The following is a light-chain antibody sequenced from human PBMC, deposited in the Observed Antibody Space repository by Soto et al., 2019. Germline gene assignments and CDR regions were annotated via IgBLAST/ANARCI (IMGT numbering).Light chain of an antibody. V-gene: IGKV1-13*02. CDR1: QIVSSH. CDR2: RAS. Sequence: AIQFTQSPSSLSASVVEGVTISCRASQIVSSHLAWYQQRPGKAPVLVIYRASNWQSGVPSRFSGSGSGTAFTLTISSLQPEDFATYYCQQCSGYPLTFGQGTRLEIK. CDR3: QQCSGYPLT. J-gene: IGKJ5*01.